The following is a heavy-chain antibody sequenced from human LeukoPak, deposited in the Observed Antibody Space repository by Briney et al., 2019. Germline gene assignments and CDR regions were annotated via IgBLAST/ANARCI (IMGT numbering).Heavy chain of an antibody. CDR2: INQDGSEK. Sequence: GGSLRLSCAASGFIFSKYWMNWVRQAPGKGLEWVANINQDGSEKYYVDSVKGRFTISRDNAKNSLYLQMNSLRAEDTAVYYCARSHTIFGVVNYYFDYWGQGTLVTVSS. CDR1: GFIFSKYW. D-gene: IGHD3-3*01. J-gene: IGHJ4*02. V-gene: IGHV3-7*01. CDR3: ARSHTIFGVVNYYFDY.